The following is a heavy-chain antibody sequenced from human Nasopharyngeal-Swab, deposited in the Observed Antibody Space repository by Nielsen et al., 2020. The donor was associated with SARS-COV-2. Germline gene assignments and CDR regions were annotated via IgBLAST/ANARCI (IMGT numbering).Heavy chain of an antibody. D-gene: IGHD3-9*01. CDR2: INDSGST. V-gene: IGHV4-34*01. CDR1: GGFFRGFY. CDR3: ARGLRKVPIFPASQYYFDY. Sequence: SQTLSLTCAVYGGFFRGFYWSWIRQPPGKGLEWIGEINDSGSTNYSPSLTSRVTMSVDTSKSQFSLKLNSVTAADTAVYYCARGLRKVPIFPASQYYFDYWGQGTLVTVSS. J-gene: IGHJ4*02.